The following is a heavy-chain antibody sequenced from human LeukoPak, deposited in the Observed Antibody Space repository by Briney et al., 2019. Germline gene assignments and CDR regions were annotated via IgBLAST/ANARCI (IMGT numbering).Heavy chain of an antibody. V-gene: IGHV3-7*01. CDR2: IKQDGSEK. D-gene: IGHD6-19*01. J-gene: IGHJ4*02. Sequence: PGGSLRLSCVASGFTFSSYWMSWVRQAPGKGLEWVANIKQDGSEKYYVDSVKGRFTISRDNARNSLYLQMNSLRAEDTAVYYCARGISGWYGYYFDYWGQGTLVTVSS. CDR1: GFTFSSYW. CDR3: ARGISGWYGYYFDY.